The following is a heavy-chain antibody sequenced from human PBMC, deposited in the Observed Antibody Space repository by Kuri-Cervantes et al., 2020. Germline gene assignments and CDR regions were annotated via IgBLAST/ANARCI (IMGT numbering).Heavy chain of an antibody. D-gene: IGHD4-23*01. CDR2: INSDGSST. CDR3: AKEGVVTPSLDY. V-gene: IGHV3-74*01. Sequence: GESLKISCAASGFTFSSYWMHWVRQAPGKGLVWVSRINSDGSSTYYADSVKGRFTISRDNSKNTLYLQMNSLRAEDTAVYYCAKEGVVTPSLDYWGQGTLVTVSS. J-gene: IGHJ4*02. CDR1: GFTFSSYW.